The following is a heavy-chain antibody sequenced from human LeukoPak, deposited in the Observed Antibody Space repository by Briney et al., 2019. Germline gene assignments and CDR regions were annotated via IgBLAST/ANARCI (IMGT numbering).Heavy chain of an antibody. J-gene: IGHJ3*02. CDR2: IDPNSGGT. D-gene: IGHD6-19*01. Sequence: ASVKVSCKASGYTFTGYYMHWVRQAPGQGLEWMGWIDPNSGGTNYAQKFQGWVTMTRDTSISTAYMELSRLRSDDTAVYYCARGRRGGWYRESGVAFDIWGQGTMVTVSS. CDR3: ARGRRGGWYRESGVAFDI. V-gene: IGHV1-2*04. CDR1: GYTFTGYY.